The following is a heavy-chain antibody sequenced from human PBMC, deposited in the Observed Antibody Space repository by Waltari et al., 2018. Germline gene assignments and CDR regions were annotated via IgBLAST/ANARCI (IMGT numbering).Heavy chain of an antibody. CDR2: IRNDETTL. CDR1: GFRFSNYW. V-gene: IGHV3-74*03. CDR3: ARLAPRTYRSPVPGRHYYYGMDV. Sequence: EEQLLESGGGLVQPGDSLRLSCAASGFRFSNYWMNWVRQAPGKGLVWVERIRNDETTLTYADSVKGLFTIARDNAKNTVYLQMKRLRADDTAVYYCARLAPRTYRSPVPGRHYYYGMDVWGQGTTVTVSS. D-gene: IGHD3-10*01. J-gene: IGHJ6*02.